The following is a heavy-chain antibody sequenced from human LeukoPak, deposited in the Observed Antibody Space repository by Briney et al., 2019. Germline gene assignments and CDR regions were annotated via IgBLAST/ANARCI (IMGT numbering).Heavy chain of an antibody. V-gene: IGHV3-23*01. J-gene: IGHJ4*02. CDR3: AKELTPWTARSGYDD. D-gene: IGHD3-22*01. Sequence: GGSLRLSCAASGFTFSSYAMSWVRQAPGKGLEWVSAISGSGGSTYYADSVKGRFTISRDNSKNTLYLQMNSLRAEDTAVYDCAKELTPWTARSGYDDWGQGTLVTVSS. CDR2: ISGSGGST. CDR1: GFTFSSYA.